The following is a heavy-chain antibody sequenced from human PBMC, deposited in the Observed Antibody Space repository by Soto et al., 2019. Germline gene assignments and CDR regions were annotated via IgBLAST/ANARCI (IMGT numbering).Heavy chain of an antibody. D-gene: IGHD3-22*01. Sequence: QVQLVQSGAEVKKPGASVKVSCKASGYTFTSYYMHWVRQAPGQGLEWMGIINPSGGSTSYAQKFQGRVTMTRDTSTSTGYMELSSLRSEDTAVYYCARVPYYYDSSGYYSRGAFDYWGQGTLVTVSS. CDR2: INPSGGST. CDR3: ARVPYYYDSSGYYSRGAFDY. V-gene: IGHV1-46*01. J-gene: IGHJ4*02. CDR1: GYTFTSYY.